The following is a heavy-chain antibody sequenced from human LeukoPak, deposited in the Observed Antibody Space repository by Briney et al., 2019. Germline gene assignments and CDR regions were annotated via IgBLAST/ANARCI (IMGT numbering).Heavy chain of an antibody. V-gene: IGHV4-31*03. CDR2: IYYSGST. J-gene: IGHJ4*02. Sequence: SETLSLTCTVSGGSISSGGYYWSWIRQHPGKGLEWIGYIYYSGSTYYNPSLKSRVTISVDTSKNQFSLKLSSVTAADTAAYYCARVRKYSGSYYYFDYWGQGTLVTVSS. CDR3: ARVRKYSGSYYYFDY. D-gene: IGHD1-26*01. CDR1: GGSISSGGYY.